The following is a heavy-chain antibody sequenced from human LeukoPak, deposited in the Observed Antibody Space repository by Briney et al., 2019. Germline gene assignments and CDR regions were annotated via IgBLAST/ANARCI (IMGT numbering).Heavy chain of an antibody. CDR1: GASISSGAYY. CDR2: IYYSGSA. Sequence: PSETLSLTCTVSGASISSGAYYWSWIRQHPGKGLEWIGYIYYSGSAYYNPSLKSRLSISVDTSKNQFSLRLSSVTAADTAVYYCARGPVADLWGQGTLVTV. V-gene: IGHV4-31*03. J-gene: IGHJ5*02. CDR3: ARGPVADL.